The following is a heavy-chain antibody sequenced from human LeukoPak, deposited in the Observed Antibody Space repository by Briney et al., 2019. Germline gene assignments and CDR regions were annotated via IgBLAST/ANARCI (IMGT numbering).Heavy chain of an antibody. J-gene: IGHJ6*03. CDR2: ISSSGSTI. CDR1: GFSISSYS. CDR3: ARGPGYCSGGSCYKSYYMDV. V-gene: IGHV3-48*04. D-gene: IGHD2-15*01. Sequence: GGSLRLSCAASGFSISSYSMNWVRQAPGKGVEWVSSISSSGSTIYYADSVKGRFTISRDNAKNSLYLQMNSLRAEDTAVYYCARGPGYCSGGSCYKSYYMDVWGKGTTVTISS.